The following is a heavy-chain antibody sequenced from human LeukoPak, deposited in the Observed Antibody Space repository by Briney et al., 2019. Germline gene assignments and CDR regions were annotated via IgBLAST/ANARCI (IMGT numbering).Heavy chain of an antibody. Sequence: PGGSLRLSCVASGFTFSRDWMSWVRQAPGKGLEWVANIKEDGSAQYYADSVKGRFTISRDNTKNSLYLQMNSLTAEDKAMYYCAKDGDGYHNWGQGALVTVSS. CDR3: AKDGDGYHN. V-gene: IGHV3-7*01. CDR2: IKEDGSAQ. CDR1: GFTFSRDW. J-gene: IGHJ4*02. D-gene: IGHD3-9*01.